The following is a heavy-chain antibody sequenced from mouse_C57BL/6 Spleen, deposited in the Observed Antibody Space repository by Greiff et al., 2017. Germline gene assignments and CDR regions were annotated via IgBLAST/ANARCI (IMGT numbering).Heavy chain of an antibody. D-gene: IGHD1-1*01. CDR2: IYPGNSDT. V-gene: IGHV1-5*01. Sequence: VQLQQSGTVLARPGASVKMSCKTSGYTFTSYWMHWVKQRPGQGLEWIGAIYPGNSDTSYNQKFKGKAKLTAVTSASTAYMELSSLTNEDSAVYYCTRVITTVVATPAWFAYWGQGTLVTVSA. CDR3: TRVITTVVATPAWFAY. CDR1: GYTFTSYW. J-gene: IGHJ3*01.